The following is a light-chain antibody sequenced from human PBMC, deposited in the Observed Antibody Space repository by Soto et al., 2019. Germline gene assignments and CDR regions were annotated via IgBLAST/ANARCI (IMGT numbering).Light chain of an antibody. CDR3: QQYGSSPPYT. CDR1: QSVSRSY. V-gene: IGKV3-20*01. J-gene: IGKJ2*01. CDR2: GAS. Sequence: EIVLTQSPVTLSLSPGERATLSCRASQSVSRSYLAWYQQKPGQAPRLLIYGASSRATGIPDRFSGSGSGTDFTLTISRLEPEDFAVYYCQQYGSSPPYTFGQGTKLEIK.